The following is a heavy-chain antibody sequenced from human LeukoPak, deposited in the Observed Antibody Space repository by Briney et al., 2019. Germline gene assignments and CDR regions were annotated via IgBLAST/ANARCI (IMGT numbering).Heavy chain of an antibody. D-gene: IGHD1-14*01. CDR2: IDPSASQT. CDR1: GYTFIDYW. Sequence: GGSLRLSCEASGYTFIDYWINWVRQMPGGGLEWMGRIDPSASQTNYNPSFRGHVTVSVDTSISTAYLQLSSLKASDTAIYYCARRNREKAISLDLWGRGTVVTASS. J-gene: IGHJ2*01. V-gene: IGHV5-10-1*01. CDR3: ARRNREKAISLDL.